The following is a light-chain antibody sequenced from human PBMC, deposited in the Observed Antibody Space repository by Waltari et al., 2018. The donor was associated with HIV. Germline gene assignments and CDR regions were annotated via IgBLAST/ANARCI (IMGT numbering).Light chain of an antibody. Sequence: DIQMTQSPSSLAASVGDRVSMTCRASQIFTSHLSWYQQRPGEPPKLLIYAASSLQSGVPSRFSGSGTGTDYTLTISSLQPEDFATYYCQQSYSLPLTFGPGTKVYIK. CDR3: QQSYSLPLT. CDR2: AAS. CDR1: QIFTSH. V-gene: IGKV1-39*01. J-gene: IGKJ3*01.